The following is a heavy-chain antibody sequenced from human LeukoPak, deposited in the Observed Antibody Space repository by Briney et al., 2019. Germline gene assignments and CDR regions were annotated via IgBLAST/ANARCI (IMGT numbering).Heavy chain of an antibody. CDR2: IYYSGST. J-gene: IGHJ5*02. V-gene: IGHV4-59*01. CDR3: ARVGTINWFDP. CDR1: GGSISSYY. D-gene: IGHD2-8*01. Sequence: SETLSLTCTVSGGSISSYYWSWIRQPPGKGLGWIGYIYYSGSTNYNPSLKSRVTISVDTSKNQFSLKLSSVTAADTAVYYCARVGTINWFDPWGQGTLVTVSS.